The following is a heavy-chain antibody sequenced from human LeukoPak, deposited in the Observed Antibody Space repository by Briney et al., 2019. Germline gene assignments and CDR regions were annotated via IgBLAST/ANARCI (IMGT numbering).Heavy chain of an antibody. CDR3: ARHSDCGGDCPFDY. V-gene: IGHV5-51*01. Sequence: GESLKISCKASGYNLVSYWIAWVRQMPGRGLEWMGVIYPGDSESRYSSSFQGQVTISVDKSINSAYLQWSSLKASDTAMYYWARHSDCGGDCPFDYWGQGTLVTVSS. D-gene: IGHD2-21*02. J-gene: IGHJ4*02. CDR1: GYNLVSYW. CDR2: IYPGDSES.